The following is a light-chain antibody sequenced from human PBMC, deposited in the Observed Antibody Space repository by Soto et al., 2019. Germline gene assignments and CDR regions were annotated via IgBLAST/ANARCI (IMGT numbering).Light chain of an antibody. Sequence: QSVLTQPPSVSAAPGQKVTVSCSGSGPNIETNYVSWYRQLPGTAPQLLIYENTLRPSGIPDRFSCSQSGTSATLGITRLQTWDQADYYCGTWDSSLSAGVFGTGTKVTVL. CDR2: ENT. J-gene: IGLJ1*01. CDR3: GTWDSSLSAGV. V-gene: IGLV1-51*02. CDR1: GPNIETNY.